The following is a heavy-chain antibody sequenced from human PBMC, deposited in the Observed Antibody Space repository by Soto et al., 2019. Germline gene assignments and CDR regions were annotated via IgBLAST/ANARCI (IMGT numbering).Heavy chain of an antibody. CDR3: ARVDEQLGKSFDY. Sequence: GGSLRLSCVASEFIFSDYAMSWVRQAPGKGLEWVSSISSSSSYIYYADSVKGRFTISRDNAKNSLYLQMNSLRAEDTAVYYCARVDEQLGKSFDYWGQGALVTVSS. J-gene: IGHJ4*02. CDR2: ISSSSSYI. CDR1: EFIFSDYA. D-gene: IGHD6-6*01. V-gene: IGHV3-21*01.